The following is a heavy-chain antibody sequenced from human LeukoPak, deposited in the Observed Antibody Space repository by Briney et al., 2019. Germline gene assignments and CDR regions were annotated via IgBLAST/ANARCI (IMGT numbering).Heavy chain of an antibody. D-gene: IGHD3-10*01. CDR1: GGTFSSYA. CDR3: ARGYYGSGSYYPGLYYFDY. V-gene: IGHV1-69*05. CDR2: IIPIFGTA. Sequence: SSVKVSCKASGGTFSSYAISWVRQAPGQGLEWMGGIIPIFGTANYAQKFQGRVTITTDESTSTAYMELSSLRSEDTAVYYCARGYYGSGSYYPGLYYFDYWGQGTLVTVSS. J-gene: IGHJ4*02.